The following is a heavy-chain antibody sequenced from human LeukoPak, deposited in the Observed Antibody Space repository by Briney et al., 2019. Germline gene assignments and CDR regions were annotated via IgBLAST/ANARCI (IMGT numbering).Heavy chain of an antibody. D-gene: IGHD3-22*01. Sequence: SVTVSCTSSGGTFSIYAISWVRQAPGQGLEWMGGIIPIFGTANYAQKFQGRVTIIADESTSTAYMELSSLRSEDTAVYYCASSGYYYDSSGYSAGEYFQHWGQGTLVTVSS. CDR2: IIPIFGTA. CDR3: ASSGYYYDSSGYSAGEYFQH. V-gene: IGHV1-69*13. CDR1: GGTFSIYA. J-gene: IGHJ1*01.